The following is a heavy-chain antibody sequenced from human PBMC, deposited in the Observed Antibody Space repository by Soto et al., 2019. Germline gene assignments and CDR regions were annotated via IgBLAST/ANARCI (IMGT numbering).Heavy chain of an antibody. Sequence: PGGSLRLSCAASGFTFSSYGMHWVRQAPGKGLEWVAVIWYDGSNKYYADSVKGRFTISRDNSKNTLYLQMNSLRAEDTAVYYCARDPRYDSSGYPVYWGQGTLVTVSS. CDR1: GFTFSSYG. D-gene: IGHD3-22*01. CDR3: ARDPRYDSSGYPVY. J-gene: IGHJ4*02. CDR2: IWYDGSNK. V-gene: IGHV3-33*01.